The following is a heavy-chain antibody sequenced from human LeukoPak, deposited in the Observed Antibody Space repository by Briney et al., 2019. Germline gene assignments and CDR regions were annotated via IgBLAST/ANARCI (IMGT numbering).Heavy chain of an antibody. Sequence: PGGSLRLSCAASGFTFSSYWMHWVRQAPGKGLVWVSRINSDGSSTSYANYVKGRFTITRDNAKNTLYLQMSNLRAEDTAVYFCARGGGLDVWGQGATVTVSS. D-gene: IGHD3-16*01. CDR1: GFTFSSYW. CDR2: INSDGSST. V-gene: IGHV3-74*01. CDR3: ARGGGLDV. J-gene: IGHJ6*02.